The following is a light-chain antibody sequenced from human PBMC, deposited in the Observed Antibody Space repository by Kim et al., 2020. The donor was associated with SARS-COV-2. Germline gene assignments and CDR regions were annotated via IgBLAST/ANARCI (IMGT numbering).Light chain of an antibody. CDR2: GAS. J-gene: IGKJ4*01. CDR1: QSVSSRY. V-gene: IGKV3-20*01. Sequence: EIVLTQSPGALSLSPGERATLSCRASQSVSSRYLVWYQQKPGQAPRLLLYGASSRAIGIPDRFSGSGSGTDFTLTISRLEPEDLAMYYCQQYGSSPLTFGGGTKLEIK. CDR3: QQYGSSPLT.